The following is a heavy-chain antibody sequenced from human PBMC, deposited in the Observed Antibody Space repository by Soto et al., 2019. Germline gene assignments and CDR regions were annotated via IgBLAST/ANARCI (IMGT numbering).Heavy chain of an antibody. J-gene: IGHJ3*02. CDR2: IYWDDDK. D-gene: IGHD3-16*01. CDR1: GFSLSTSGVG. CDR3: AHRRLGEDAFDI. V-gene: IGHV2-5*02. Sequence: QITLKESGPTLVKPTQTLTLTCTFSGFSLSTSGVGVGWIRQPPGKALEWLALIYWDDDKRYSPSLKRGLTITKDTSKNQVVLTMTNMDPVDTATYYCAHRRLGEDAFDIWGQGTMVTVSS.